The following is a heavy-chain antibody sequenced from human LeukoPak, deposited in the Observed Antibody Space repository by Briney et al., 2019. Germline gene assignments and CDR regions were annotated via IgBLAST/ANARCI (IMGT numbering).Heavy chain of an antibody. V-gene: IGHV3-74*01. CDR2: IYVDGSST. CDR1: GFTFDDYA. CDR3: ARGGYNGFDY. J-gene: IGHJ4*02. Sequence: PGGSLRLSCAASGFTFDDYAMHWVRQAPGKGLEWVSFIYVDGSSTSYADSVKGRFTISRDNAKNTLFLQMNSLRAEDTAVYYCARGGYNGFDYWGQGTLVTVSS. D-gene: IGHD5-24*01.